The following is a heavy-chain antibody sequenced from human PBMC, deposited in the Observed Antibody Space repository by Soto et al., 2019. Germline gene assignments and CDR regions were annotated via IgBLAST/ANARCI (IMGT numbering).Heavy chain of an antibody. D-gene: IGHD4-4*01. J-gene: IGHJ5*02. CDR1: GFTFDDYS. CDR3: VKYKGSTVSVGWFDP. Sequence: GGSLRLSCVAYGFTFDDYSMHWVRQAPGKGLEWVSGISWDSGSISYAGSVKGRFTISRDNAKKSLYLQMSSLRAEDTAFYYCVKYKGSTVSVGWFDPWGQGTLVTVSS. CDR2: ISWDSGSI. V-gene: IGHV3-9*01.